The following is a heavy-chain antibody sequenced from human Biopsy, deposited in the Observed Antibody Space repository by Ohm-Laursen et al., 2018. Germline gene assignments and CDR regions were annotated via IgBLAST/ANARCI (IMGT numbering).Heavy chain of an antibody. J-gene: IGHJ5*02. CDR1: GGTFTNHD. D-gene: IGHD6-6*01. Sequence: ASVKVSCKASGGTFTNHDVNWVRQARGQGLEWMGWMIPSSGKTGYAQRFQGRVTLTMNTSISTAYMELSGLRSEDTAVYFCARGYSRRVSIFEASIYWFDTWGQGTLVTVSS. V-gene: IGHV1-8*02. CDR2: MIPSSGKT. CDR3: ARGYSRRVSIFEASIYWFDT.